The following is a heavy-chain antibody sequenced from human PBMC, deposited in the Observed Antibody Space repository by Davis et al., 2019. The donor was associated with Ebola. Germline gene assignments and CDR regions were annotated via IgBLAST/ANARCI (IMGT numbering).Heavy chain of an antibody. CDR1: GFPFRSHW. CDR3: AKLELRGY. CDR2: INQDGSEK. D-gene: IGHD1-7*01. J-gene: IGHJ4*02. V-gene: IGHV3-7*01. Sequence: PGGSLRLSCAASGFPFRSHWMTWVRQAPGKGLEWVANINQDGSEKNYVDSVKGRFTISRNNAKNSLYLQMNSLRAEDTAVYYCAKLELRGYWGQGTLVTVSS.